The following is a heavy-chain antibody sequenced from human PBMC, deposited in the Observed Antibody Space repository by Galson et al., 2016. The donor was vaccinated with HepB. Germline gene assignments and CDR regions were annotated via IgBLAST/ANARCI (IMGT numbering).Heavy chain of an antibody. CDR3: AREGFSEKTAAAGLVS. Sequence: SLRLSCAASRFTFSSHWVHWVRQAPGKGLVWVSGINSDGTNINYADSVKGRFTISTDNANNRLYLQMNSLRAEDTALYYCAREGFSEKTAAAGLVSWGQGTLVIVSS. J-gene: IGHJ4*02. CDR2: INSDGTNI. CDR1: RFTFSSHW. V-gene: IGHV3-74*01. D-gene: IGHD6-13*01.